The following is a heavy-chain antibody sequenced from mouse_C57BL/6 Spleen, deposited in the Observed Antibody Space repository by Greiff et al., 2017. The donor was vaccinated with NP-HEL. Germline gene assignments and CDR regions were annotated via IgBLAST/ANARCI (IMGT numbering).Heavy chain of an antibody. V-gene: IGHV5-9-1*02. CDR1: GFTFSSYA. J-gene: IGHJ1*03. D-gene: IGHD2-1*01. CDR3: TRDYGNYPWYFDV. Sequence: EVKVVESGEGLVKPGGSLKLSCAASGFTFSSYAMSWVRQTPEKRLEWVAYISSGGDYIYYADTVKGRFTISRDNARNTLYLQMSSLKSEDTAMYYCTRDYGNYPWYFDVWGTGTTVTVSS. CDR2: ISSGGDYI.